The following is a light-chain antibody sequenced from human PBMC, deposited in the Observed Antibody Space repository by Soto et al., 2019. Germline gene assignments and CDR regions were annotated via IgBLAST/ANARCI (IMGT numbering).Light chain of an antibody. Sequence: EIVLTQSPGTLSLSPGERATLSCRASQSVSSYFAWFQQKPGQAPRLLIYDISVRATGVPARFSGSGSGTDFTHTISSLEPEDFAVYYCQQRSSWPTFGGGTKVDIK. V-gene: IGKV3-11*01. CDR1: QSVSSY. CDR3: QQRSSWPT. J-gene: IGKJ4*01. CDR2: DIS.